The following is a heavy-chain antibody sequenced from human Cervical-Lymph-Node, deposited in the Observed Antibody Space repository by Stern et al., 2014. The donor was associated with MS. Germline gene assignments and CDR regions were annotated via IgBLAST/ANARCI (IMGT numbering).Heavy chain of an antibody. Sequence: VLLVQSGAEVKKPGASVKVSCKVSGYTLSEISMNWVRKAPGKGLEWMGGFDPEHGETRYAQKFQGRVTMAEDRSTDTAYMELSSLRSEDTAVYYCATHRGRVTYYYGMDVWGQGTTVTVSS. D-gene: IGHD2-21*02. CDR1: GYTLSEIS. J-gene: IGHJ6*02. V-gene: IGHV1-24*01. CDR3: ATHRGRVTYYYGMDV. CDR2: FDPEHGET.